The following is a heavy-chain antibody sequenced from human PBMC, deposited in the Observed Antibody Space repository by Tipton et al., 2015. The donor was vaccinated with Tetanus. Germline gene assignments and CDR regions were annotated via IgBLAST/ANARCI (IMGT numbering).Heavy chain of an antibody. CDR1: GFTFSLYA. V-gene: IGHV3-23*01. CDR3: ARDQGYGDYEFDY. D-gene: IGHD4-17*01. CDR2: IGGVDSFT. Sequence: SLRLSCAASGFTFSLYAMNWVRQAPGKGLECVSVIGGVDSFTGYADSVKGRFTISRDNSKNMLYLQMNSLRAEDTAVYYCARDQGYGDYEFDYWGQGTLVTVSS. J-gene: IGHJ4*02.